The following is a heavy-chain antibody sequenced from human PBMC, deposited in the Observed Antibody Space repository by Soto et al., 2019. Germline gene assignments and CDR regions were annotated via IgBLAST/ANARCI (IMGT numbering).Heavy chain of an antibody. Sequence: SVKVSCKASGGTFSSYAISWVRQAPGQGLEWMGGIIPIFGTANYAQKFQGRVTITADESTSAAYMELSSLRSEDTAVYYCAGIMITFGGVIVHYYFDYWGQGTLVTVSS. CDR3: AGIMITFGGVIVHYYFDY. D-gene: IGHD3-16*02. CDR2: IIPIFGTA. J-gene: IGHJ4*02. V-gene: IGHV1-69*13. CDR1: GGTFSSYA.